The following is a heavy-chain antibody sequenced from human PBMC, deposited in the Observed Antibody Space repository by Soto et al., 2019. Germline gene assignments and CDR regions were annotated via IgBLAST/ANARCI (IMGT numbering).Heavy chain of an antibody. D-gene: IGHD5-18*01. J-gene: IGHJ4*02. V-gene: IGHV4-39*01. CDR3: ARTWVQLWSYYFDS. CDR1: GGSISNSFNY. CDR2: VYFSGSA. Sequence: SETLSLTCTVSGGSISNSFNYWGWLRQSPGKGLEWIGSVYFSGSAYYNPSLKSRVSISVDTSKNQFSLKVKSVTASDTAVYYCARTWVQLWSYYFDSWGQGTLVTVSS.